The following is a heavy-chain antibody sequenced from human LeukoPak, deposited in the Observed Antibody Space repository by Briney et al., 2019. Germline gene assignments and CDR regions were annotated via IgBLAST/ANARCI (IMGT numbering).Heavy chain of an antibody. CDR2: IYSGGST. CDR1: GFTISSNY. Sequence: GGSLRLSCAASGFTISSNYMSRVRQAPGKGLEWVSVIYSGGSTYYADSVKGRFTISRDNSKNTLYLQMNSLRAEDTAVYYCASNKCSSSWYTDYWGQGTLVTVSS. V-gene: IGHV3-66*01. D-gene: IGHD6-13*01. J-gene: IGHJ4*02. CDR3: ASNKCSSSWYTDY.